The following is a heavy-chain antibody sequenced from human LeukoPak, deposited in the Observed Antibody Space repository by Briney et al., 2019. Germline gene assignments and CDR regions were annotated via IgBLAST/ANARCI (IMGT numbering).Heavy chain of an antibody. V-gene: IGHV1-24*01. CDR1: GYTLTELS. CDR2: FDPEDGET. J-gene: IGHJ4*02. D-gene: IGHD5-12*01. Sequence: ASVKVSCKVSGYTLTELSMHWVRQAPGKGLEWMGGFDPEDGETIYAQKFQGRVTMTEDTSTDTAYMELSSLRSEDTAVYYCATRAGWLRYVDYRGQGTLVTVSS. CDR3: ATRAGWLRYVDY.